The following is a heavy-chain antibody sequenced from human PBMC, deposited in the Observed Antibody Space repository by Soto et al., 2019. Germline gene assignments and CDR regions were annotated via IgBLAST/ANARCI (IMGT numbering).Heavy chain of an antibody. V-gene: IGHV3-11*06. D-gene: IGHD6-25*01. J-gene: IGHJ6*02. CDR2: ISGSSSDT. CDR1: GFSFSHNY. Sequence: PGGSLRLSCAASGFSFSHNYMNWIRQAPGKGLEWLSYISGSSSDTNYADSVRGRFTISRDNAKNSLYLQMNSLRVEDTGVYYCVKEARLADVWGQGTTVTVSS. CDR3: VKEARLADV.